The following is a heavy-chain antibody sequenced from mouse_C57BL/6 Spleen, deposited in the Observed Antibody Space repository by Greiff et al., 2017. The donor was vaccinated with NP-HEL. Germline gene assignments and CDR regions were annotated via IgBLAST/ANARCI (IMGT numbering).Heavy chain of an antibody. CDR3: AIYYSKERYFDV. Sequence: VQLQQSVAELVRPGASVKLSCTASGFNITNTYMHWVKQRPEQGLEWIGRIDPSNGNTKYAPKFQGKATITADTSSNTAYLQLSSLTSEDTAIYYCAIYYSKERYFDVWGTGTTVTVSS. J-gene: IGHJ1*03. CDR1: GFNITNTY. D-gene: IGHD2-5*01. V-gene: IGHV14-3*01. CDR2: IDPSNGNT.